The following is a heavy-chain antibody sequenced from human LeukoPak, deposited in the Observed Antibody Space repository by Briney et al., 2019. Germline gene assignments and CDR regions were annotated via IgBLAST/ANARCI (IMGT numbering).Heavy chain of an antibody. CDR3: ARASMISARLSSYYFDY. J-gene: IGHJ4*02. D-gene: IGHD6-6*01. CDR2: IIPIFGTA. V-gene: IGHV1-69*13. CDR1: GGTFSSYA. Sequence: GASVKVSCKASGGTFSSYAISWVRQAPGQGLEWMGGIIPIFGTANYAQKFQGRVTITADESTGTAYMELSSLRSEDTAVYYCARASMISARLSSYYFDYWGQGTLVTVSS.